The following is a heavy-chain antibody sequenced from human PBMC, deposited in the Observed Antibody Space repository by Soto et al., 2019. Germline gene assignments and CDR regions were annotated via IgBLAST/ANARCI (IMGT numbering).Heavy chain of an antibody. V-gene: IGHV3-30-3*01. CDR2: ISYDGSNK. CDR1: GFTFSSYA. CDR3: ASTYDSSGYHFDY. J-gene: IGHJ4*02. Sequence: GSLRLSCAASGFTFSSYAMHWVRQAPGKGLEWVAVISYDGSNKYYADSVKGRFTISRDNSKNTLYLQMNSLRAEDTAVYYCASTYDSSGYHFDYWGQGTLVTVSS. D-gene: IGHD3-22*01.